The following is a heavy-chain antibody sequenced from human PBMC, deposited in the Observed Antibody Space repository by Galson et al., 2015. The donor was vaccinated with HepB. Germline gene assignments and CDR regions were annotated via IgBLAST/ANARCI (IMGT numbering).Heavy chain of an antibody. J-gene: IGHJ2*01. Sequence: SLRLSCAASGFTFSSYAMSWVRQAPGKGLEWVSAISGSGGSTYYADSVKGRFTISRDNSKNTLYLQMNSLRAEDTAVYYCAKDPGCSSTSCYGGYFDLWGRGTLVTVSS. D-gene: IGHD2-2*01. CDR2: ISGSGGST. CDR1: GFTFSSYA. V-gene: IGHV3-23*01. CDR3: AKDPGCSSTSCYGGYFDL.